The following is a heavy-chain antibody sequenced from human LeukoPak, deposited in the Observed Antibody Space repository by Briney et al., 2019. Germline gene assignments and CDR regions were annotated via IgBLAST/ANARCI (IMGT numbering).Heavy chain of an antibody. Sequence: GGSLRLSCAASGFTFSSYGMHWVRQAPGKGLEWVAFIRYDGSNKYYADSVKGRFTISRDNSKNTLYLQMNSLRAEDTAVYYCAKGPKKGELLGLSDYWGQGTLVTVSS. V-gene: IGHV3-30*02. D-gene: IGHD3-10*01. J-gene: IGHJ4*02. CDR3: AKGPKKGELLGLSDY. CDR1: GFTFSSYG. CDR2: IRYDGSNK.